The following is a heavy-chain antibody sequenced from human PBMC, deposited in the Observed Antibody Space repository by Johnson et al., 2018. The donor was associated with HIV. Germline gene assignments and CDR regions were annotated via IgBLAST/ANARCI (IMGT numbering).Heavy chain of an antibody. J-gene: IGHJ3*02. CDR2: ISFDENNK. D-gene: IGHD5-12*01. CDR3: ARVGVSGYDLAAFDI. V-gene: IGHV3-30-3*01. CDR1: GFTFSTYT. Sequence: QVQLVESGGDVVQPGRSLRLSCAASGFTFSTYTMHWVRQAPGKGLEWVAVISFDENNKVYADSVKGRFTISRDNSKNTLFLHMNSLRTEDTAIYYCARVGVSGYDLAAFDIRGRGTMVTVSS.